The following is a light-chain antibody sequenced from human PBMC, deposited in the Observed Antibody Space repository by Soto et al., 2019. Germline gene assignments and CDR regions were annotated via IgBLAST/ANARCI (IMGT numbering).Light chain of an antibody. CDR1: TGAVTSGHY. Sequence: QAVVTQEPSLTVSPGGTVTLTCGSSTGAVTSGHYPYWFQQKPGQAPRTLVYNTSDKHSWAPARFSGSLLGGKAALTLSGAQPEDEAEYYCLLSYSGARVFGGRTKVTVL. V-gene: IGLV7-46*01. J-gene: IGLJ3*02. CDR3: LLSYSGARV. CDR2: NTS.